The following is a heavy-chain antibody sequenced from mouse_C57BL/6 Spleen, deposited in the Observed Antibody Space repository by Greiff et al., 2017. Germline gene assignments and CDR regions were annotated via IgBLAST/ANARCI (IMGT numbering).Heavy chain of an antibody. V-gene: IGHV1-82*01. D-gene: IGHD2-5*01. CDR2: IYPGDGDT. CDR1: GYAFSSSW. CDR3: ASSYSNYFFAY. Sequence: VQLQESGPELVKPGASVKISCKASGYAFSSSWMNWVKQRPGKGLEWIGRIYPGDGDTNYNGKFKGKATLTADKSSSTAYMQLSSLTSEDSAVYFCASSYSNYFFAYWGQGTLVTVSA. J-gene: IGHJ3*01.